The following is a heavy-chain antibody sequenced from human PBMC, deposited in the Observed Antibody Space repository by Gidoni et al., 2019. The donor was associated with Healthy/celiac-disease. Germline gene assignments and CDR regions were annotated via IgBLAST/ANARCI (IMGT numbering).Heavy chain of an antibody. Sequence: EVQLVESGGGLVKPGGSLRLSCAASGFTFSSYSMNWVRQAPGKGLEWVSSISSSSSYIYYADSVKGRFTISRDNAKNSLYLQMNSLRAEDTAVYYCARDPPQKYSGYGTASPNDYWGQGTLVTVSS. J-gene: IGHJ4*02. CDR1: GFTFSSYS. D-gene: IGHD5-12*01. CDR3: ARDPPQKYSGYGTASPNDY. CDR2: ISSSSSYI. V-gene: IGHV3-21*01.